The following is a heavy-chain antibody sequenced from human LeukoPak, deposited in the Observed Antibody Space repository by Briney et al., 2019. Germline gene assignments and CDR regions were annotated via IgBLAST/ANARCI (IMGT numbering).Heavy chain of an antibody. V-gene: IGHV1-2*02. CDR3: ARDCRVGHTTECWFDP. D-gene: IGHD1-26*01. J-gene: IGHJ5*02. CDR1: GYTFTAYH. Sequence: ASVKVSCKASGYTFTAYHLHWVRQAPGQALEWMGWVNPNSGDISYAQKFQGRVTMTSDSSITTAYMDLSGLTSDNPAVYFCARDCRVGHTTECWFDPWGQGTLVTVSS. CDR2: VNPNSGDI.